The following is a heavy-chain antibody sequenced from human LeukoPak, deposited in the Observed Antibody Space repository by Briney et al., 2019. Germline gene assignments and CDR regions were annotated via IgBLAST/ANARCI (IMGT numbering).Heavy chain of an antibody. V-gene: IGHV3-48*01. J-gene: IGHJ4*02. CDR2: ISGSRSTI. D-gene: IGHD3-22*01. CDR1: GFTFSDHG. Sequence: GGSLRLSCAASGFTFSDHGMHWVRQAPGKGLEWVSYISGSRSTIYYADSVKGRFTISRDNAKNSLYLQMNSLRAEDTAMYYCARAATTMIVASDYWGQGTLATVSS. CDR3: ARAATTMIVASDY.